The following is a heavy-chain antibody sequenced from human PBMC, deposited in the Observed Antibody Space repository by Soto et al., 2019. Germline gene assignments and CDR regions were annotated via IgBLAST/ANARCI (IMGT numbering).Heavy chain of an antibody. J-gene: IGHJ6*02. V-gene: IGHV1-69*02. CDR3: ATGGVIVVAFYGMDV. CDR1: GGTFSSYT. D-gene: IGHD3-22*01. Sequence: SVKVSCKASGGTFSSYTISWVRQAPGQGLEWMGRIIPILGIANYAQKFQGRVTITADKSTSTAYMELSSLRSEDTAVYYCATGGVIVVAFYGMDVWGQGTTVTVSS. CDR2: IIPILGIA.